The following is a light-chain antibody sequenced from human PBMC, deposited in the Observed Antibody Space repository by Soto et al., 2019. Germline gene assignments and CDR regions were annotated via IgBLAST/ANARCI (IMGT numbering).Light chain of an antibody. Sequence: QSVLTQPASVPGSPGQSIALSCTGTSSDVGGYNYVSWYQQHPGKAPKLMIYDVSNRPSGVSNRFSGSKSGNTASLTISGLQAEDEADYYCSSYTSSSTLYVFGTGTKVTVL. CDR2: DVS. CDR1: SSDVGGYNY. J-gene: IGLJ1*01. V-gene: IGLV2-14*01. CDR3: SSYTSSSTLYV.